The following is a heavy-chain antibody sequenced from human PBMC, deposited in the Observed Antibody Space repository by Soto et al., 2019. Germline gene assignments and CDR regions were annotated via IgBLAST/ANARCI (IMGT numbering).Heavy chain of an antibody. CDR3: ARGTRALITSFFAY. CDR1: GGSVSNSSHY. Sequence: SETLSLTCTVSGGSVSNSSHYWTWIRQPPGKGLEWIGYVYYTGSTDYNPSLRGRVIISLHTSKSQFSLSLRSATAADTATYYCARGTRALITSFFAYWGQGIPVTVSS. CDR2: VYYTGST. V-gene: IGHV4-61*01. D-gene: IGHD1-20*01. J-gene: IGHJ4*02.